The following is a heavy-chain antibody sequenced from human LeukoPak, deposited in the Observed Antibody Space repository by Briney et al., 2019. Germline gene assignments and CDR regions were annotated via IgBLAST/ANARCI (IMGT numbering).Heavy chain of an antibody. D-gene: IGHD5-24*01. J-gene: IGHJ4*02. Sequence: GASVKVSCKASGYTFTDYYIHWVRQAPGLGLEWMGRVSANVGDTKYTQNFQGRVTMTRDTSISTAYMELSRLRSDDTAVYYCARLGMATPGDYWGQGTLVTVSS. CDR3: ARLGMATPGDY. V-gene: IGHV1-2*06. CDR2: VSANVGDT. CDR1: GYTFTDYY.